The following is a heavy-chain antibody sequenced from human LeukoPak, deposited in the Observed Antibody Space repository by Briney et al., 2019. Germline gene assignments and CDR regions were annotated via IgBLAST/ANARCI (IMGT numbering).Heavy chain of an antibody. J-gene: IGHJ4*02. D-gene: IGHD3-10*01. CDR3: ARQAITSDYFDS. CDR2: IYPGDSDT. V-gene: IGHV5-51*01. CDR1: GFTFSSYW. Sequence: GESQKISCKGSGFTFSSYWIGWVRQMPGKGLEWMGIIYPGDSDTRDSPSFQGQVTMSADKSTNTAYLQWSSLKASDTAMYYCARQAITSDYFDSWGQGTLVTVSS.